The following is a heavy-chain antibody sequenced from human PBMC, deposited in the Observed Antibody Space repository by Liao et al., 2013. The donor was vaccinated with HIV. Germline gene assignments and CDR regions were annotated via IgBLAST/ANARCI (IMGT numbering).Heavy chain of an antibody. J-gene: IGHJ3*02. Sequence: QLQLQESGSGLVKPSQTLSLTCAVSGGSISSGAYSWSWIRQPPGKGLEWIGYIYYSGSTYYNPSLKSRITISLDTSKNQFSLKLSSVTAADTAVYYCARVHDFWSGYSSDAFDIWGQGTMVTVSS. CDR3: ARVHDFWSGYSSDAFDI. D-gene: IGHD3-3*01. CDR1: GGSISSGAYS. V-gene: IGHV4-30-2*05. CDR2: IYYSGST.